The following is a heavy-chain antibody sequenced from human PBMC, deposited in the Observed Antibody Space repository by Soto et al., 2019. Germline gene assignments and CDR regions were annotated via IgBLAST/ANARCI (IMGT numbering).Heavy chain of an antibody. CDR3: DDTAATGIDTLSQH. CDR1: GGSFSGYY. Sequence: PSETLSLTCAVYGGSFSGYYWSWIRQPPGKGLEWIGEINHSGSTNYNPSLKSRVTISVDTSKNQFSLKMRTVTAADTAVYYCDDTAATGIDTLSQH. D-gene: IGHD3-22*01. V-gene: IGHV4-34*01. J-gene: IGHJ1*01. CDR2: INHSGST.